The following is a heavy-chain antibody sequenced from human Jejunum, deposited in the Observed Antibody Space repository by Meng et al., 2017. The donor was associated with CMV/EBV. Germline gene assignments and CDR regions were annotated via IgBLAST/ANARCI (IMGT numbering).Heavy chain of an antibody. CDR1: GGSISSYA. J-gene: IGHJ4*02. D-gene: IGHD3-3*01. CDR2: IHYSEST. CDR3: VRGVSPTEWPLEK. Sequence: VSGGSISSYAWSWVRHSPGKGLEWLGYIHYSESTKYNPSLESRVTMSLDRSRNQFSLRLSSVTAADTAVYFCVRGVSPTEWPLEKWGQGTLVTVSS. V-gene: IGHV4-59*01.